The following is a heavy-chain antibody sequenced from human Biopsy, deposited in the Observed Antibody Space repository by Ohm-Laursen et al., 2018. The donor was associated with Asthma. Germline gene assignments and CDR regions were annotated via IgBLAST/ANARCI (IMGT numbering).Heavy chain of an antibody. CDR2: ISVYNGNT. D-gene: IGHD3-10*01. CDR1: GYTFNSAG. V-gene: IGHV1-18*01. CDR3: ARAVDYSHYYGIDV. Sequence: SVKVFCKTSGYTFNSAGITWVRQASGQGLEWMGWISVYNGNTKVAQKLQDRVTMITDTSTSTAYMELRSLRSDDTAVYFCARAVDYSHYYGIDVWGQGTTVTVS. J-gene: IGHJ6*02.